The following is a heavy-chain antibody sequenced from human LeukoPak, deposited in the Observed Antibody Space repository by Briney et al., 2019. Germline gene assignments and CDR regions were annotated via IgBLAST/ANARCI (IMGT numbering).Heavy chain of an antibody. CDR1: GGSISSGGYY. CDR3: GRGGYYFYYGMDV. J-gene: IGHJ6*02. V-gene: IGHV4-31*03. Sequence: PSPTLSLTCTVSGGSISSGGYYWSWIRQHPGKGLEWIGYIYYSGSTDYNPSLKSRVTISVDTSKNQFSLKLSSVTAADTAVYYCGRGGYYFYYGMDVWGQRTTVTVSS. CDR2: IYYSGST.